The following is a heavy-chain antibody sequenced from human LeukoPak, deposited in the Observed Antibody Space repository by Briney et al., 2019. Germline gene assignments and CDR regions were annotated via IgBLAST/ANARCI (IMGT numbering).Heavy chain of an antibody. CDR2: ISGSGGST. CDR3: ANLADYYDSSGYPLYFDY. V-gene: IGHV3-23*01. Sequence: GGSLRLSCAASGFTFSSYAMSWVRQAQGKGLEWVSAISGSGGSTYYADSVKGRFTISRDNSKNTLYLQMNSLRAEDTAVYYCANLADYYDSSGYPLYFDYWGQGTLVTVSS. J-gene: IGHJ4*02. CDR1: GFTFSSYA. D-gene: IGHD3-22*01.